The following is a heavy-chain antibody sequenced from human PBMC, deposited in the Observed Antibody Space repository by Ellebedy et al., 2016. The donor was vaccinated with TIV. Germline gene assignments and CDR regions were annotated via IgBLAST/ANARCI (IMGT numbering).Heavy chain of an antibody. D-gene: IGHD4-23*01. J-gene: IGHJ4*02. V-gene: IGHV1-69*10. CDR1: GGTFSSYG. CDR3: ARVGNYYGGNPSYYFDY. Sequence: AASVKVSCKASGGTFSSYGISWVRQAPGQGLEWMGGIIPILGKANYAQKFQGRVTITADESTYTAYMELSSLRSGDTAVYYCARVGNYYGGNPSYYFDYWGQGTLVTVSS. CDR2: IIPILGKA.